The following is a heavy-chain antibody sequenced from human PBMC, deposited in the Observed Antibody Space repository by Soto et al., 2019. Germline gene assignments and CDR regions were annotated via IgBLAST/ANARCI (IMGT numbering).Heavy chain of an antibody. Sequence: EVQLVESGGGLVQFGGSLRLSCAASGFTFSSYWMHWVRQVPGKGLVWVSRIKGDGTNTGYADSVKGRFTISRDNVKNTLYLQMNSLRDEDTAVYYCARGISGYYGFDYWGQGTLVTVSS. CDR2: IKGDGTNT. J-gene: IGHJ4*02. CDR3: ARGISGYYGFDY. D-gene: IGHD5-12*01. CDR1: GFTFSSYW. V-gene: IGHV3-74*01.